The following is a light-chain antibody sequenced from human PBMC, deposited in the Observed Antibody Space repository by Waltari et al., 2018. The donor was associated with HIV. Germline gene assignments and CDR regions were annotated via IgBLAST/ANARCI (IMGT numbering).Light chain of an antibody. CDR1: QSVNSN. CDR2: GAS. J-gene: IGKJ4*01. V-gene: IGKV3-15*01. Sequence: IVMTQSPATLSVSPGERVTLSCRASQSVNSNLAWYQQQPGQAPRLLLHGASSRATGVPARFSGNGSGTDFTLTINSLQSEDFAIYYCQQYHKWPPLTFGGGTKVEI. CDR3: QQYHKWPPLT.